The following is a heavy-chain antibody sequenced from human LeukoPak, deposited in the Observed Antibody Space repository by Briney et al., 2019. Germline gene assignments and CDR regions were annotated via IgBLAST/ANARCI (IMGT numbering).Heavy chain of an antibody. Sequence: SETLSLTCAVYGGSFSGYYWSWIRQPPGKGLEWIGEINHSGSTNYNPSLKSRVTISVDTSKNQFSLKLSSVTAADTAVYYCARHELGIAAADYWGQGTLVTVSS. J-gene: IGHJ4*02. V-gene: IGHV4-34*01. CDR1: GGSFSGYY. CDR2: INHSGST. CDR3: ARHELGIAAADY. D-gene: IGHD6-13*01.